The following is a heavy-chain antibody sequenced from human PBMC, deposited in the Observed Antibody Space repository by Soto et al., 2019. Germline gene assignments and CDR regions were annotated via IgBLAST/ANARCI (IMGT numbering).Heavy chain of an antibody. Sequence: SETLSLTCTVSGGSISSSDFYWGWLRQTPGKGLEFIGSMYYSGTTYYNPSLKSRVTISVDTSKNQFTLKLISVTAADTAVYYCAVVDSTGNWFDPWGEGALVTVSS. V-gene: IGHV4-39*01. CDR3: AVVDSTGNWFDP. J-gene: IGHJ5*02. D-gene: IGHD6-25*01. CDR2: MYYSGTT. CDR1: GGSISSSDFY.